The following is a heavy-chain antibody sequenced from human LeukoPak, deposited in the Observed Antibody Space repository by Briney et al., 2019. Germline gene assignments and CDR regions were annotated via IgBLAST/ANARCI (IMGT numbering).Heavy chain of an antibody. J-gene: IGHJ6*03. D-gene: IGHD2-15*01. V-gene: IGHV3-7*01. CDR3: ARANNIVVVVADYYMDV. CDR2: IMQDGSEK. CDR1: GFTFSSYW. Sequence: GGSLRLSCAASGFTFSSYWMSWVRQAPGKGLEWVANIMQDGSEKYYVDSVKGRFTISRDNAKNSLYLQMNSLRAEDTAVYYCARANNIVVVVADYYMDVWGKGTTVTVSS.